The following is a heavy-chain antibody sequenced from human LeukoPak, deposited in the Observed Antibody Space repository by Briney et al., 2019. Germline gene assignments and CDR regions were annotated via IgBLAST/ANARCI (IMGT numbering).Heavy chain of an antibody. CDR1: GGSISSYY. Sequence: SETLSLTCTVSGGSISSYYWSWIRQPPGKGLEWIGYIYTSGGTNYNPSLKSRVTISVDTSKNQFSLKLSSVTAADTAVYYCARSEPHHRQTGDCSSTSCYRPFDYWGQGTLVTVSS. V-gene: IGHV4-4*09. D-gene: IGHD2-2*01. CDR2: IYTSGGT. CDR3: ARSEPHHRQTGDCSSTSCYRPFDY. J-gene: IGHJ4*02.